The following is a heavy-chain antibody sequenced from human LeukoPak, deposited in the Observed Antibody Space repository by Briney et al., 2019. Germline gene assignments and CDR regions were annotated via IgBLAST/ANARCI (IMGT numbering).Heavy chain of an antibody. V-gene: IGHV4-31*03. CDR1: GGSISSGGYY. D-gene: IGHD3-10*01. CDR3: ARLVDYYGSGYYFDY. Sequence: SDTLSLTCTVSGGSISSGGYYWSWIRQHPGKGLEWIGYIYYSGSTYYNPSLKSRVTISVDTSKNQFSLKLSSVTAADTAVYYCARLVDYYGSGYYFDYWGQGTLVTVSS. J-gene: IGHJ4*02. CDR2: IYYSGST.